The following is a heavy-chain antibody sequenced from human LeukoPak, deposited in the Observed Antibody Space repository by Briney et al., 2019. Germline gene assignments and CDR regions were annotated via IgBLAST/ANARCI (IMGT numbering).Heavy chain of an antibody. D-gene: IGHD3-16*02. Sequence: ASVKVSCKASGYTFTSYYMHWVRQAPGQGLEWMGWINPNSGGTNYAQKFQGRVTMTRDTSISTAYMELSRLRSDDTAVYYCARADTVRLGELSHFDYWGQGTLVTVSS. CDR3: ARADTVRLGELSHFDY. V-gene: IGHV1-2*02. J-gene: IGHJ4*02. CDR1: GYTFTSYY. CDR2: INPNSGGT.